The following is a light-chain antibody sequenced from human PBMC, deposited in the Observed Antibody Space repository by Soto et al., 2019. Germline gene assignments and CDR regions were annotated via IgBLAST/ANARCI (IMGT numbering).Light chain of an antibody. CDR1: NIGSKS. CDR3: QVWDSSSDHRYV. J-gene: IGLJ1*01. V-gene: IGLV3-21*04. CDR2: YDS. Sequence: ELTQPPSVSVAPGKTARITCGGNNIGSKSVHWYQQKPGQAPVLVIYYDSDRPSGIPERFSGSNSGNTATLTISRVEAGDEADYYCQVWDSSSDHRYVFGTGTKVTVL.